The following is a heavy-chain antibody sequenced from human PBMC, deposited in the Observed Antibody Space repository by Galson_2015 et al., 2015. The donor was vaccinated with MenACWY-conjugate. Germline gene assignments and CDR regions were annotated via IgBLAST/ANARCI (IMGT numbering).Heavy chain of an antibody. CDR2: ISDSGSRT. D-gene: IGHD3-22*01. J-gene: IGHJ4*02. CDR3: ASSDPRLVVVMIDS. CDR1: GFTFTTYA. V-gene: IGHV3-23*01. Sequence: SLRLSCAASGFTFTTYAMSWVRQAPGKGLGWVSTISDSGSRTYYADSVKGRFTISRDNSKNTLYLQMNSLRVEDTAIYYCASSDPRLVVVMIDSWGQGTLVTVSS.